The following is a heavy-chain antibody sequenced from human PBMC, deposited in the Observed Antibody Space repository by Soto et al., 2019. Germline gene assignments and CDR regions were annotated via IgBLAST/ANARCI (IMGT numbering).Heavy chain of an antibody. J-gene: IGHJ6*02. CDR3: AREGSITIFGVVNYYGMDV. CDR1: GYTFTSYG. V-gene: IGHV1-18*01. Sequence: ASVKVSCKASGYTFTSYGISWVRQAPGQGLEWMGWISAYNGNTNYAQKLQGRVTMTTDTSTSTAYMELRSLRSDDTAVYYCAREGSITIFGVVNYYGMDVWGQGTTATVSS. CDR2: ISAYNGNT. D-gene: IGHD3-3*01.